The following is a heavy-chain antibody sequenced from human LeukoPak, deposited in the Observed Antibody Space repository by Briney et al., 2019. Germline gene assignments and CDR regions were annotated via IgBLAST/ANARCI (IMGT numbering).Heavy chain of an antibody. CDR2: IYYSGST. J-gene: IGHJ6*03. V-gene: IGHV4-38-2*02. CDR1: GGSIRGYY. CDR3: ARDRSGYDWTESYYYYYMDV. Sequence: SETLSLTCNVSGGSIRGYYWSWIRQPPGKGLEWIGSIYYSGSTYYNPSLKSRVTISVDTSKNQFSLKLSSVTAADTAVYYCARDRSGYDWTESYYYYYMDVWGKGTTVTISS. D-gene: IGHD5-12*01.